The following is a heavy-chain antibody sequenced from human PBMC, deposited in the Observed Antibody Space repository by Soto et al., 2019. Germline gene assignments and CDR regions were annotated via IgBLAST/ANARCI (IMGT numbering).Heavy chain of an antibody. Sequence: EASVKVSCKVSGYTLTELSMHWVRQAPGKGLEWMGGFDPEDGETIYAQKFQGRVTMTEDTSTDTAYMELSSLRSEDTAVYYCASTSIAARDSVPHYYYYMDVWGKGTTVTVSS. D-gene: IGHD6-6*01. CDR1: GYTLTELS. V-gene: IGHV1-24*01. CDR2: FDPEDGET. J-gene: IGHJ6*03. CDR3: ASTSIAARDSVPHYYYYMDV.